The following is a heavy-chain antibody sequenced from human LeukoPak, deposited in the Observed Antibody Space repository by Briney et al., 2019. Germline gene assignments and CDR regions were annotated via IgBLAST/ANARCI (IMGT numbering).Heavy chain of an antibody. CDR2: FDPEDGET. D-gene: IGHD2-15*01. Sequence: ASVKVSCKVSGYTLTELSMHWVRQAPGKGLEWMGGFDPEDGETIYAQKFQGRVTMTEDTSTDTAYMELSSLRSEDTAVYYCARDGRPCSGGSCYSYYYMDVWGKGTTVTISS. CDR3: ARDGRPCSGGSCYSYYYMDV. CDR1: GYTLTELS. J-gene: IGHJ6*03. V-gene: IGHV1-24*01.